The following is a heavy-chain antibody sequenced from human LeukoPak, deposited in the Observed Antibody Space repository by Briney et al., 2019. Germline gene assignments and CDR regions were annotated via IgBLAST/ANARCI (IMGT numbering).Heavy chain of an antibody. V-gene: IGHV4-59*08. J-gene: IGHJ4*02. Sequence: SSETLSLTCTVSGGSISSYYWSWIRQPPGKGLEWIGYIYYSGSTNYNPSLKSRVTISVDTSKNQFSLKLSSVTAADTAVYYCARHRILYYYDSSGYFDYWGQGTLVTVSS. CDR1: GGSISSYY. D-gene: IGHD3-22*01. CDR2: IYYSGST. CDR3: ARHRILYYYDSSGYFDY.